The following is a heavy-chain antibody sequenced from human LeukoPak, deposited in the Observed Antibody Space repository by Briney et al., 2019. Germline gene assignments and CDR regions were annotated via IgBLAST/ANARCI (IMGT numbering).Heavy chain of an antibody. Sequence: GGSLRLSCAASGFTISSYGMSWVRQAPGKGLEWVSAISGSGGSTYYADSVKGRFTISRDNSKNTLYLQMNSLRAEDTAVYYCAKLPKGGQSSYYWGQGTLVTVSS. CDR2: ISGSGGST. CDR3: AKLPKGGQSSYY. D-gene: IGHD2-15*01. CDR1: GFTISSYG. V-gene: IGHV3-23*01. J-gene: IGHJ4*02.